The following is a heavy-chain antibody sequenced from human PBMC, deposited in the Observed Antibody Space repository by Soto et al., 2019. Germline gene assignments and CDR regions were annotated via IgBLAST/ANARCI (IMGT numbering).Heavy chain of an antibody. Sequence: ETLSLTCTVSGGSISSYYWAWIRQPPGKGLEWIGYVSHSGSTNYNPSLKSRLTISVDTSKNQFSLKLSSVTAADTAVYYCAIRSYYYDRWGQGTLVTVSS. V-gene: IGHV4-59*01. D-gene: IGHD3-22*01. CDR3: AIRSYYYDR. CDR1: GGSISSYY. CDR2: VSHSGST. J-gene: IGHJ4*02.